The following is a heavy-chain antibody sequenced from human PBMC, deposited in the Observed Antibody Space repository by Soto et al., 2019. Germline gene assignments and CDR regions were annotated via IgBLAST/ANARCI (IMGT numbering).Heavy chain of an antibody. D-gene: IGHD2-2*01. J-gene: IGHJ3*02. Sequence: GGSLRLSCAASGFTFSSYAMSWVRQAPGKGLEWVSAISGSGGSTYYADSVKGRFTISRENSKNTLYLQMNSLRAEDTAVYYCAKDSPKYCSSTSCYRVTLAFDIWGQGTMVTVSS. CDR1: GFTFSSYA. V-gene: IGHV3-23*01. CDR2: ISGSGGST. CDR3: AKDSPKYCSSTSCYRVTLAFDI.